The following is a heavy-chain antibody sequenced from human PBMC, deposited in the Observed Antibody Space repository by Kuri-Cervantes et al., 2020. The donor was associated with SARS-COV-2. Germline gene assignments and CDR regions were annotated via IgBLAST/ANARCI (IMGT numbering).Heavy chain of an antibody. CDR1: AFIFSYYY. Sequence: GGSLRLSWTASAFIFSYYYMSWIRPAPGKGMEWASYISGSGSTKYYADSVKGLFTTSRDNAKNSLYLQMNSLGAEDTVVYYCAGGGGLYYYDSGNWFDPWGQGTLVTVSS. J-gene: IGHJ5*02. CDR2: ISGSGSTK. CDR3: AGGGGLYYYDSGNWFDP. V-gene: IGHV3-11*04. D-gene: IGHD3-22*01.